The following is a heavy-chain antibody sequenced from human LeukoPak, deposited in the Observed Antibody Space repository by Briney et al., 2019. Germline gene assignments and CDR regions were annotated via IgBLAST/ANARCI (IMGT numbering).Heavy chain of an antibody. Sequence: SETLSLTCTVSGGSISSSSYYWGWIRQPPGKGLEWIGSIYYSGSTYYNPSLKSRVTISVDTSKNQFSLKLSSVTAADTAVYYCATWPVAFDIWGQGTMVTVSS. V-gene: IGHV4-39*01. CDR2: IYYSGST. J-gene: IGHJ3*02. CDR1: GGSISSSSYY. CDR3: ATWPVAFDI.